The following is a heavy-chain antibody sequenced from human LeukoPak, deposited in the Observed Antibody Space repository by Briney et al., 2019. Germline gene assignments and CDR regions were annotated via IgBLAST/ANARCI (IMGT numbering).Heavy chain of an antibody. CDR1: GDSINNNKW. Sequence: SETLSLTCVVSGDSINNNKWWSWVRQPPGKGLEWIGDVYYSGSTNYNPSLKSRVTISVDTSKNQFSLKLSSVTAADTAVYYCARSLADWNYRPREMDYWGQGTLVTVSS. CDR2: VYYSGST. J-gene: IGHJ4*02. D-gene: IGHD1-7*01. V-gene: IGHV4-4*02. CDR3: ARSLADWNYRPREMDY.